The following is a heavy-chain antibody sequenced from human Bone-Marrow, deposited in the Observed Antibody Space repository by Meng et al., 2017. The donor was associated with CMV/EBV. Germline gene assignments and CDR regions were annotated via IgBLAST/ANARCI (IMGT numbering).Heavy chain of an antibody. J-gene: IGHJ4*02. CDR1: GFTFSSYS. Sequence: EVQLVESGGGLVKPGGSLRLSCAASGFTFSSYSMNWVRQAPGKGLEWVSSISSSSSYIYYADSVKGRFTISRDNAKNSLYLQMNSLRAEDTAVYYCARDDAGDPPAFGYWGQGTLVTVSS. CDR2: ISSSSSYI. D-gene: IGHD4-17*01. CDR3: ARDDAGDPPAFGY. V-gene: IGHV3-21*01.